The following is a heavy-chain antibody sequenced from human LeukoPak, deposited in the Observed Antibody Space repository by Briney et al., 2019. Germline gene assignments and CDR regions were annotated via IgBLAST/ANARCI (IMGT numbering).Heavy chain of an antibody. Sequence: ETLSLTCAVYGGSFSGYYWSWIRQPPGKGLEWIGEINHSGSTNYNPSLKSRVTISVDTSKNQFSLKLSSVTAADTAVYYCARPRDPYDILTGNTPPFDPWGQGTLVTVSS. V-gene: IGHV4-34*01. CDR1: GGSFSGYY. CDR3: ARPRDPYDILTGNTPPFDP. J-gene: IGHJ5*02. D-gene: IGHD3-9*01. CDR2: INHSGST.